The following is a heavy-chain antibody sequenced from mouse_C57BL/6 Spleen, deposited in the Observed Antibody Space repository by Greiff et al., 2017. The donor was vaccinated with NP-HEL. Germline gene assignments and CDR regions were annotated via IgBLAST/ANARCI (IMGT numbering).Heavy chain of an antibody. CDR2: IYPSDSET. CDR3: ARLGRSSPAWFAY. Sequence: QVQLQQSGAELVRPGSSVKLSCKASGYTFTSYWMDWVKQRPGQGLEWIGNIYPSDSETHYNQKFKDKATLTVDKSSSTAYMQLSSLTSEDSAVYYCARLGRSSPAWFAYWGQGTLVTVSA. D-gene: IGHD1-1*01. CDR1: GYTFTSYW. J-gene: IGHJ3*01. V-gene: IGHV1-61*01.